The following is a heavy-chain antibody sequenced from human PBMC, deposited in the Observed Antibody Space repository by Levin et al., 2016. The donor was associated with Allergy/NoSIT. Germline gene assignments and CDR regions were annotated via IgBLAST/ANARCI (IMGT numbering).Heavy chain of an antibody. D-gene: IGHD6-6*01. CDR2: INPSGGST. V-gene: IGHV1-46*01. CDR1: GYTFTRYD. CDR3: ARDQVEGSSFRGFDI. Sequence: ASVKVSCKASGYTFTRYDINWVRQAPGQGLEWMGIINPSGGSTSYAQKFQGRVTMTRDTSTSTVYMELSSLRSEDTAVYYCARDQVEGSSFRGFDIWGQGTMVTVSS. J-gene: IGHJ3*02.